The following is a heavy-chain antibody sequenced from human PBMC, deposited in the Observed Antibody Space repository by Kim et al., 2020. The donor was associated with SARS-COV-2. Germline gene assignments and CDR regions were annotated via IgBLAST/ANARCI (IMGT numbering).Heavy chain of an antibody. J-gene: IGHJ4*02. CDR3: AKDEGVAAPIDY. Sequence: YYADSVKGRFTIFRDNSKNTLYLQMNSLRAEDTAVYYCAKDEGVAAPIDYWGQGTLVTVSS. D-gene: IGHD6-19*01. V-gene: IGHV3-30*02.